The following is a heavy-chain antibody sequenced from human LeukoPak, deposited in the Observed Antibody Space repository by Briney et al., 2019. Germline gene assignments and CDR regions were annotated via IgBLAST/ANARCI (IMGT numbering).Heavy chain of an antibody. V-gene: IGHV3-23*01. CDR2: ISGSGGST. CDR1: GFTFSSYA. J-gene: IGHJ4*02. D-gene: IGHD3-10*01. Sequence: GGSLRLSCAASGFTFSSYAMSWVRQAPGKGLEWVSAISGSGGSTYYADSVKGRFTISRDNAKNSLYLQMNSLRAEDTALYYCASAGLTYGSGSYFVYWGQGTLVTVSS. CDR3: ASAGLTYGSGSYFVY.